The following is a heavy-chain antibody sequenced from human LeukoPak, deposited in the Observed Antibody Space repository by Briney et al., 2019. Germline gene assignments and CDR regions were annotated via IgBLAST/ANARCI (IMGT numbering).Heavy chain of an antibody. Sequence: PETLSLTCTVSGGSISSYYWSWIRQPPGKGLECIGYIYYSGSTNYNPSLQSRVTISVDTSKNQFSLKLSSVTAADTAVYYCARETDSSGSLDYWGQGTLVTVSS. D-gene: IGHD3-22*01. V-gene: IGHV4-59*01. CDR3: ARETDSSGSLDY. CDR2: IYYSGST. CDR1: GGSISSYY. J-gene: IGHJ4*02.